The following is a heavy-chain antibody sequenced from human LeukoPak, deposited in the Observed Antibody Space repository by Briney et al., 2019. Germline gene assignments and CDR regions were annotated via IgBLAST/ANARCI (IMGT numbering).Heavy chain of an antibody. Sequence: SVKVSCKASGGTFSSYAISWVRQAPGQGLEWMGGIIPIFGTANYAQKFQGRVTITTDESTSTAYMELSSLRSEDTVVYYCARPRDPFWTAGVDYYYYYMDVWGKGTTVTVSS. CDR1: GGTFSSYA. CDR2: IIPIFGTA. J-gene: IGHJ6*03. D-gene: IGHD3/OR15-3a*01. V-gene: IGHV1-69*05. CDR3: ARPRDPFWTAGVDYYYYYMDV.